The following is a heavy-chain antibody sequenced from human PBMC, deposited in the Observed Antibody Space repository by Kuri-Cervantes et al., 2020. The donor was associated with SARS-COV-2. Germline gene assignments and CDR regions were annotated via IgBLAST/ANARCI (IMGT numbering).Heavy chain of an antibody. Sequence: GGSLRLSCAASGFTFSSYAMHWVRQAPGKGLGYVSAISSNGGSTYYADSVKGRFTISRDNSKNTLYLQMSSLRAEDTAVYYCAMSRDTPVYYYGMDVWGQGTTVTVSS. J-gene: IGHJ6*02. CDR2: ISSNGGST. CDR1: GFTFSSYA. V-gene: IGHV3-64D*06. CDR3: AMSRDTPVYYYGMDV. D-gene: IGHD5-18*01.